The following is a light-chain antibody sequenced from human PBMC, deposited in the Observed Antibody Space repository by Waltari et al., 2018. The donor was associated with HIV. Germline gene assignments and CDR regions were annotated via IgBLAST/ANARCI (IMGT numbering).Light chain of an antibody. V-gene: IGLV3-21*02. CDR1: NIGARS. Sequence: SYGLTQSPSMSVAAGQAAKFTCGGHNIGARSVHWYQKRPGQAPKLVVYDNSDRPPGTPDRFSGSNSRNTATLTISRVEAGDEAEYYCQVWDNIGDRVVFGGGTKLTVL. CDR2: DNS. CDR3: QVWDNIGDRVV. J-gene: IGLJ2*01.